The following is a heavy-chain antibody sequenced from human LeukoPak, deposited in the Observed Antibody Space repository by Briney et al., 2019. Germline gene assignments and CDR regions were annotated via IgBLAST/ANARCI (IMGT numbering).Heavy chain of an antibody. CDR1: SGSISSYY. D-gene: IGHD3-10*01. CDR2: IYYSGST. V-gene: IGHV4-59*08. CDR3: ARSIWFGELLPDY. J-gene: IGHJ4*02. Sequence: PSETLSLTCTVSSGSISSYYWSWIRQPPGKGLEWIGYIYYSGSTNYNPSLKSRVTISVDTSKNQFSLKLSSVTAADTAVYYCARSIWFGELLPDYWGQGTLVTVSS.